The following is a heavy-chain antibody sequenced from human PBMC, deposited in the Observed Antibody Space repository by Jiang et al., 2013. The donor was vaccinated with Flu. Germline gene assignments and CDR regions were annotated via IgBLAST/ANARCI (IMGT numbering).Heavy chain of an antibody. CDR3: ARDLTSSCGGDCYWDLGDV. D-gene: IGHD2-21*02. Sequence: KASGYTFTSYGISWVRQAPGQGLEWMGWISAYNGNTNYAQKLQGRVTMTTDTSTSTAYMELRSLRSDDTAVYYCARDLTSSCGGDCYWDLGDVWGQGTTVTVSS. CDR1: GYTFTSYG. V-gene: IGHV1-18*01. J-gene: IGHJ6*02. CDR2: ISAYNGNT.